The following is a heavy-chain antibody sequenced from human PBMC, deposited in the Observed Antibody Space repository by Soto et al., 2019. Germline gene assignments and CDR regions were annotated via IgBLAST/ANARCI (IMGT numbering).Heavy chain of an antibody. CDR1: GFTFSTYW. D-gene: IGHD2-2*01. V-gene: IGHV3-7*03. J-gene: IGHJ4*02. CDR2: IKQDGSEK. Sequence: PGGSLRLSCAASGFTFSTYWMSWVRQAPGKGLEWVANIKQDGSEKYYVDSVKGRFTMSRDNAKNSLYLQMNSLRAEDTAVYYCSREPAAASFVYLGQGTLVTVFS. CDR3: SREPAAASFVY.